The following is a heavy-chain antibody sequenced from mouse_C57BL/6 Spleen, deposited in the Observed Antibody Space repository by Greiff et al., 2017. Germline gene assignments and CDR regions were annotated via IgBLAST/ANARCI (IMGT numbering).Heavy chain of an antibody. Sequence: EVKLEESGPGLVKPSQSLSLTCSVTGYSITSGYYWNWIRQFPGNKLEWMGYISYDGSNNYNPSLKNRISITRDTSKNQFFLKLNSVTTEDTATYYCARDRGGRRYYFDYWGQGTTLTVSS. CDR2: ISYDGSN. CDR1: GYSITSGYY. J-gene: IGHJ2*01. V-gene: IGHV3-6*01. CDR3: ARDRGGRRYYFDY.